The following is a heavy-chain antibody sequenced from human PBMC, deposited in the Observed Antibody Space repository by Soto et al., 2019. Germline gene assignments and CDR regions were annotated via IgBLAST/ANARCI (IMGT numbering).Heavy chain of an antibody. CDR2: ISAYNGNT. J-gene: IGHJ4*02. V-gene: IGHV1-18*01. CDR3: ASDSTPVDY. Sequence: QVQLVQSGAEVKKPGASVKVSCKASGYTFTSYGISWVRQAPGQGLEWMGWISAYNGNTNYAQKLQGRVTMTTDTSTSTGSMELRTARYDDAAVYYYASDSTPVDYWGQGTLVTVSS. CDR1: GYTFTSYG.